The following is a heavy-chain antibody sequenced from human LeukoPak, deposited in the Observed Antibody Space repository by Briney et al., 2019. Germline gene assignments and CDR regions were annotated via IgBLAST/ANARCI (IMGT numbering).Heavy chain of an antibody. CDR1: GFTFSSYS. CDR2: ISSSSSYI. D-gene: IGHD4-17*01. Sequence: GGSLRLSCAASGFTFSSYSMNWVRQAPGKGLEWVSSISSSSSYINYADSVKGRFTISRDNAKNSLYLQMNSLRAEDTAVYYCARATDGDYVPYWGQGTLVTVSS. CDR3: ARATDGDYVPY. V-gene: IGHV3-21*01. J-gene: IGHJ4*02.